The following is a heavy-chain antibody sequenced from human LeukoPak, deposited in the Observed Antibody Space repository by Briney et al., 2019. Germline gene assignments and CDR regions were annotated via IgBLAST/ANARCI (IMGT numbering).Heavy chain of an antibody. CDR3: ARTMILVVIPNYFDY. CDR2: ISSYNGNT. D-gene: IGHD3-22*01. V-gene: IGHV1-18*04. CDR1: GYTFTGYY. J-gene: IGHJ4*02. Sequence: ASVKVSCKASGYTFTGYYMHWVRQAPGQGLEWMGWISSYNGNTNYAQKFQARVTMTTDTSTSTAYMELRSLRSDDTAVYYCARTMILVVIPNYFDYWGQGTLVTVSS.